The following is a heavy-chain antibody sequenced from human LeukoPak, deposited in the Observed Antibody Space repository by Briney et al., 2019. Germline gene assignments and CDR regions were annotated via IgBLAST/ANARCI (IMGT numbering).Heavy chain of an antibody. CDR1: GYTFTSYD. CDR3: ARNSPRSGYCLDY. Sequence: ASVNVSCTASGYTFTSYDINWVRQATGQGLEWMGWMDPNSGNTGYAQKFQGRVTMTRNTSISTAYMELSSLRSEDTAVYYCARNSPRSGYCLDYWGQGTLVTVSS. J-gene: IGHJ4*02. D-gene: IGHD3-22*01. CDR2: MDPNSGNT. V-gene: IGHV1-8*01.